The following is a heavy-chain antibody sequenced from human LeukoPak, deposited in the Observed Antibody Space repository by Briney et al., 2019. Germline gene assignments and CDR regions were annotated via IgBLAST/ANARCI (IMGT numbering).Heavy chain of an antibody. CDR2: IIPIFGTA. J-gene: IGHJ6*02. D-gene: IGHD6-19*01. CDR1: GGTFSSYA. CDR3: ARGDGASSGWIYYYYGMDV. Sequence: SVKVSCKASGGTFSSYAISWVRQAPGQGLEWMGGIIPIFGTANYAQKFQGRVTITADESTSTAYMELSSLRSEDTAVYYCARGDGASSGWIYYYYGMDVWGQGTTVTVSS. V-gene: IGHV1-69*13.